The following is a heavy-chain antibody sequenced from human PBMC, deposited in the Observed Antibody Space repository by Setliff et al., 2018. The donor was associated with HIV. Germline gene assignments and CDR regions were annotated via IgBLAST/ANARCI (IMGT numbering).Heavy chain of an antibody. V-gene: IGHV4-61*02. CDR3: ARAAYCGGDCYSHDAFDI. D-gene: IGHD2-21*02. Sequence: SETLSLTCTVSGGSINSTSNYWSWIRQSAGKGLEWVGRIYTGGSTNYNPSLKSRVTISVDTSKNQFSLNLSSVTAADTAVFYCARAAYCGGDCYSHDAFDIWGQGTMVTVSS. CDR1: GGSINSTSNY. J-gene: IGHJ3*02. CDR2: IYTGGST.